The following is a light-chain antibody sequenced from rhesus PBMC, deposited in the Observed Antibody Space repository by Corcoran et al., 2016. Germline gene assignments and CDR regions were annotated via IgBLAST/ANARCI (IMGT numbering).Light chain of an antibody. V-gene: IGKV1-21*01. J-gene: IGKJ1*01. CDR3: QHYYSTPWT. Sequence: DIQMTQSPSSLSAAGGDRVTITCRASQGITKDLAWYQQKPGETPKLLIYEASSLQSGIPSRFSGSGSGTDFTLTIRSLQSEDFATYYCQHYYSTPWTFGQGTKVEIK. CDR2: EAS. CDR1: QGITKD.